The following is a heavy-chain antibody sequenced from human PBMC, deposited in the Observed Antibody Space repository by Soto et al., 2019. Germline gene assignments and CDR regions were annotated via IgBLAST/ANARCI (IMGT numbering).Heavy chain of an antibody. D-gene: IGHD6-6*01. CDR2: ISSSSSYI. J-gene: IGHJ4*02. Sequence: GGSRRLSCAASGFTFSSYSMNWVRRAPGKGLEWGSSISSSSSYIYYADSVKGRFTISRDNAKNSLYLQMNSLRAEDTAVYYCARDLLAARPFDYWGQGTLVTVSS. CDR3: ARDLLAARPFDY. CDR1: GFTFSSYS. V-gene: IGHV3-21*01.